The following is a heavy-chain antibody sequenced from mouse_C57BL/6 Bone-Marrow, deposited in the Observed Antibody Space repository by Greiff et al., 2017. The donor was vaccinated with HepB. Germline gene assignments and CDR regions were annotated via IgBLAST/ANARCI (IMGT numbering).Heavy chain of an antibody. Sequence: QVQLQQSGAELARPGASVKLSCKASGYTFTSYGISWVKQRTGQGLEWIGEIYPRSGNTYYNEKFKGKATLTADKSSSTAYMELRSLTSEDSAVYFCARGSHYYGIDYWGQGTTLTVSS. CDR2: IYPRSGNT. CDR1: GYTFTSYG. D-gene: IGHD1-1*01. CDR3: ARGSHYYGIDY. J-gene: IGHJ2*01. V-gene: IGHV1-81*01.